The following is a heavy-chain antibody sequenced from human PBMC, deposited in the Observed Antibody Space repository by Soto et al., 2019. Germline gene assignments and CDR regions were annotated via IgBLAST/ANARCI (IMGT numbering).Heavy chain of an antibody. CDR2: ISAYTDTP. V-gene: IGHV1-18*01. J-gene: IGHJ5*02. CDR1: GYTFTNFG. D-gene: IGHD2-2*01. CDR3: ARVMPGVEAWFEP. Sequence: QVQLVQSGAEVKKPGASVKVSCRASGYTFTNFGVTWVRRAPGQGLEWMGWISAYTDTPNYAQKFQGRVTMTLHTSPSAAYTDLRGLTSDDPAVYYCARVMPGVEAWFEPWGQGTLGTASS.